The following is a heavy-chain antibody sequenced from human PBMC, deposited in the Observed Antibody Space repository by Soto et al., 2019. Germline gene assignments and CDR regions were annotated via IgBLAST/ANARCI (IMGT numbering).Heavy chain of an antibody. CDR3: ARSQTTVTSYDY. J-gene: IGHJ4*02. CDR1: AASITSSNW. V-gene: IGHV4-4*02. CDR2: IYHSGST. Sequence: SETLSLTCAVSAASITSSNWWSWVRQPPGKGLEWIGYIYHSGSTYYNPSLKSRVTISVDRSKNQFSLKLSSVTAADTAVYYCARSQTTVTSYDYWSQGTLVTVSS. D-gene: IGHD4-17*01.